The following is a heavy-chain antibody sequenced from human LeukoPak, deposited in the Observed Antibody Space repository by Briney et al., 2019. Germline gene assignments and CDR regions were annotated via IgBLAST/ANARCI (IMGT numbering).Heavy chain of an antibody. J-gene: IGHJ2*01. D-gene: IGHD3-10*01. CDR1: GGSISSYY. V-gene: IGHV4-59*01. CDR2: SYYNGST. Sequence: SSETLSLTCTVSGGSISSYYWSWIRQSPEKGLEWIGYSYYNGSTKYKPSLKSRVTISVDTSKNQFSLKLSSVTAADTAVYYCARGSGNYYSGLLWYFDLWGRGTLVTVSS. CDR3: ARGSGNYYSGLLWYFDL.